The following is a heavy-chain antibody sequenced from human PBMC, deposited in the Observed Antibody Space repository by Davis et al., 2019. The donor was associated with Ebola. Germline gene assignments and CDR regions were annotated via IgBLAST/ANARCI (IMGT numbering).Heavy chain of an antibody. CDR3: ARVASYGDYFDY. CDR2: IYHSGST. J-gene: IGHJ4*02. CDR1: GYSISSGYY. V-gene: IGHV4-38-2*02. D-gene: IGHD5-18*01. Sequence: MPSETLSLTCTVSGYSISSGYYWGWIRQPPGKGLEWIGIIYHSGSTYYNPSLKSRVTISGDTSRNQFSLKLSSVTAADTAVYYCARVASYGDYFDYWGLGTLVTVSS.